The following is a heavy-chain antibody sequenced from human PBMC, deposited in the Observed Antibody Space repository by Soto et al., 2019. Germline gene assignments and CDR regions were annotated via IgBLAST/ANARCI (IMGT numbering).Heavy chain of an antibody. CDR1: GYTFTSYA. CDR3: ARGRIPATVLDY. V-gene: IGHV1-3*01. CDR2: INAGNGNT. Sequence: QVPLVQSGAEVKKPGASVKVSCKASGYTFTSYAMHWVRQAPGQRLEWMGWINAGNGNTKYSQKFQGRVTITRDTSASTAYMELSSLRSEDTAVYYCARGRIPATVLDYWGQGTLVTVSS. J-gene: IGHJ4*02. D-gene: IGHD2-2*01.